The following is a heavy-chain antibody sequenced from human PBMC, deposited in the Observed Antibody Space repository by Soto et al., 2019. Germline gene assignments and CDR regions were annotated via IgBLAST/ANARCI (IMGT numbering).Heavy chain of an antibody. V-gene: IGHV3-30-3*01. J-gene: IGHJ4*02. D-gene: IGHD1-1*01. CDR3: ARRTGPAPRFDY. Sequence: QVQLVESGGGMVQPGRSLRLSCSASGFTFSDFEMYWVRQAPGKGLDWVSFISYDGSNQYYAGSVKGRFTCSRDNSKNTIFLLMNSLRPEDTAVYFCARRTGPAPRFDYWGQGTLVTVSS. CDR1: GFTFSDFE. CDR2: ISYDGSNQ.